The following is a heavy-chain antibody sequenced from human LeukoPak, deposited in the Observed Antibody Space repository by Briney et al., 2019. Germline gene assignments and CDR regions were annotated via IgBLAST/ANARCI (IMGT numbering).Heavy chain of an antibody. Sequence: PSETLSLTCTVSGGSISSGDYYWSWIRQPPGKGLEWIGSIYYSGSTYYNPSLKSRVTISVDTSKNQFSLKLSSVTAADTAVYYCASPMVRGVISYWGQGTLVTVSS. V-gene: IGHV4-39*01. CDR2: IYYSGST. D-gene: IGHD3-10*01. CDR3: ASPMVRGVISY. CDR1: GGSISSGDYY. J-gene: IGHJ4*02.